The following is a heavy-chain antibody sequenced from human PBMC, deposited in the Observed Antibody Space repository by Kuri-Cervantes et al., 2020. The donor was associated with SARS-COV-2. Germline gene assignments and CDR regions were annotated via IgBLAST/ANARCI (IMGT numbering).Heavy chain of an antibody. CDR1: GFSFSSYS. D-gene: IGHD3-16*01. CDR3: ARDQGDLYYYYYMDV. V-gene: IGHV3-21*01. J-gene: IGHJ6*03. CDR2: ISSSSSDI. Sequence: GGSLRPSCAASGFSFSSYSMNWVRQAPGKGLEWVSSISSSSSDIYYADSVKGRFTISRDNAKNSLYLQMNSLRAEDTAVYYCARDQGDLYYYYYMDVWGKGTTVTVSS.